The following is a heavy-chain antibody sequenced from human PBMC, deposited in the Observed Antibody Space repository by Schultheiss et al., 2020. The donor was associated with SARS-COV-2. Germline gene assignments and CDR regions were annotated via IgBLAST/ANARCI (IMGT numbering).Heavy chain of an antibody. CDR1: GFSLSTSGMC. CDR3: ARYYYDGTGDNWFDP. Sequence: SGPTLVKPTQTLTLTCTFSGFSLSTSGMCVSWIRQPPGKGLEWVGYTYHSGDTHYNPSLKSRATISVDKAKNRFSLQLNSVTAADTAVYYCARYYYDGTGDNWFDPWGQGIQVTVSS. D-gene: IGHD3-10*01. J-gene: IGHJ5*02. CDR2: TYHSGDT. V-gene: IGHV4-30-4*08.